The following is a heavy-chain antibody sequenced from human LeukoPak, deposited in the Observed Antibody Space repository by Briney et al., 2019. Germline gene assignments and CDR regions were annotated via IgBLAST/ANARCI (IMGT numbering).Heavy chain of an antibody. CDR3: ARGSPAVAYYYDSSSDY. D-gene: IGHD3-22*01. Sequence: ASVKVSCKASGYTFTGYYMHWVRQAPGQGLEWMGWINPNSGGTNYAQEFQGRVTMTRDTSISTAYMELSRLRSDDTAVYYCARGSPAVAYYYDSSSDYWGQGTLVTVSS. CDR2: INPNSGGT. J-gene: IGHJ4*02. V-gene: IGHV1-2*02. CDR1: GYTFTGYY.